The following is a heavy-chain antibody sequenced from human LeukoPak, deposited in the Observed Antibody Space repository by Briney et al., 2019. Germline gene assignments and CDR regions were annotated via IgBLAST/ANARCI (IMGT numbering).Heavy chain of an antibody. CDR2: IIPILGIA. CDR1: GGTFSSYA. Sequence: ASVKVSCKASGGTFSSYAISWVRQAPGQGLEWMGRIIPILGIANYAQKLQGRVTMTTDTSTSTAYMELRSLRSDDTAVYYCARASLHREDYWGQGTLVTVSS. J-gene: IGHJ4*02. D-gene: IGHD2-15*01. V-gene: IGHV1-69*04. CDR3: ARASLHREDY.